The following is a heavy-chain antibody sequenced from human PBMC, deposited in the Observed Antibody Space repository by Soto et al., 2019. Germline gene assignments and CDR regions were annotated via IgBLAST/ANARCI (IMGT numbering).Heavy chain of an antibody. V-gene: IGHV2-5*02. Sequence: QITLRESRPTLVQPTQTLTLTCTLSGVSLTTSVVGVGWIRQPPGKALEWLALIYWDDDKRFSPSLKSRLAITRDTSKNQVVMTMTDMAPVDTAIYYCAHRQRTVVVGAPFDLWGQGSQVTVSS. CDR3: AHRQRTVVVGAPFDL. J-gene: IGHJ4*02. CDR2: IYWDDDK. CDR1: GVSLTTSVVG. D-gene: IGHD2-15*01.